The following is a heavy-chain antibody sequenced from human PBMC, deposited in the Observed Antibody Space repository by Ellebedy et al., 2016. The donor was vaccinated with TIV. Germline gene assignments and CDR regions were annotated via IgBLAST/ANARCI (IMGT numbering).Heavy chain of an antibody. CDR2: ISNDGSNK. CDR3: ARDLVVVTAILDY. Sequence: GGPLRLSCAASGFTFSRYAMHWVRQAPGKGLEWVAVISNDGSNKFYADSVKGRFTISRDNSKNTLYLQMNSLRAEDTAVYYCARDLVVVTAILDYWGQGTLVTVSS. CDR1: GFTFSRYA. V-gene: IGHV3-30-3*01. D-gene: IGHD2-21*02. J-gene: IGHJ4*02.